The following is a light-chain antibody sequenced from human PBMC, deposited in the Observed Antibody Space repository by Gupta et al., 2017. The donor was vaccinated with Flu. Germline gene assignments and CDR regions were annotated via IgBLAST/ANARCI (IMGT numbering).Light chain of an antibody. V-gene: IGKV1-33*01. CDR3: QQYANLPLV. CDR2: DAS. J-gene: IGKJ3*01. Sequence: PSSLSTSVGDRVTITCQASQDISNYLNWYQQKPGKAPKLLIYDASNLETGVPSRFSGSGSGTDFTLTISSLQPEDIATYYCQQYANLPLVFGPGTRVDIK. CDR1: QDISNY.